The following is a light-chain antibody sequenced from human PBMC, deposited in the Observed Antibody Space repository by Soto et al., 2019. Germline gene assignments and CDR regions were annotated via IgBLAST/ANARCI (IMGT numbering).Light chain of an antibody. Sequence: QSVLAQPASVSGSPGQSIAISCSGSSSDLGIYNYVSWYQQHPGKVPKLMIYEVTIRPSGVSDRFSGSKSGNTASLTVSGLQAEDGADYYCSSYTGGNPYYVFGNGTKVTV. J-gene: IGLJ1*01. V-gene: IGLV2-14*01. CDR1: SSDLGIYNY. CDR2: EVT. CDR3: SSYTGGNPYYV.